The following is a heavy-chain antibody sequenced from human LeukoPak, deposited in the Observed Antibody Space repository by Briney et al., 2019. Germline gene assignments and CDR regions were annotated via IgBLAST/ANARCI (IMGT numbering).Heavy chain of an antibody. V-gene: IGHV3-53*01. D-gene: IGHD4-17*01. CDR2: LYSGGST. J-gene: IGHJ4*02. CDR3: ARDADYGVYDY. CDR1: GFTVSSNY. Sequence: GGSLRLSCAASGFTVSSNYMSWVRQAPGKGLEWVSVLYSGGSTYYADSEKGRFTISRDNSKNTLYLQMNSLRAEDTAVYYCARDADYGVYDYWGQGTLVTVSS.